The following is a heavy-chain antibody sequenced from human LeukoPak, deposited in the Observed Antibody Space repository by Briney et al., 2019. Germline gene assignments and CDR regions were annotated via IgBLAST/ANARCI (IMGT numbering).Heavy chain of an antibody. V-gene: IGHV2-5*02. J-gene: IGHJ5*02. CDR1: GFSLSTSGVG. Sequence: SGPTLVNPTQTLTLTCTFSGFSLSTSGVGVGWIRQPPGKALEWLAIIYWDDDKRYSPSLKSRLTITKDTSKNQVVLTMTNMDPLDTATYYCARRRSVTGNNWFDPWGQGTLVTVPS. CDR2: IYWDDDK. D-gene: IGHD2-21*02. CDR3: ARRRSVTGNNWFDP.